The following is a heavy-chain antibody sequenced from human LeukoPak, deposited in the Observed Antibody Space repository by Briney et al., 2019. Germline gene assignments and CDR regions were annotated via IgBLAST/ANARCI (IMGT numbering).Heavy chain of an antibody. CDR3: ARYYYYDSSGYYQSYTDY. V-gene: IGHV1-8*01. J-gene: IGHJ4*02. CDR1: GYAFTSCD. D-gene: IGHD3-22*01. Sequence: ASVKVSCKASGYAFTSCDINWVRQATGQGLEWMGWMNPNSGNTGYAQKFQGRVTMTRNTSISTAYMELSSLRSEDTAVYYCARYYYYDSSGYYQSYTDYWGQGTLVTVSS. CDR2: MNPNSGNT.